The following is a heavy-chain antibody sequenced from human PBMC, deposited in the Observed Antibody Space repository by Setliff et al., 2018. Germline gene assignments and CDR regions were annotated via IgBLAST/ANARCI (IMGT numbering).Heavy chain of an antibody. CDR2: IYSGDRNT. D-gene: IGHD3-10*01. CDR3: ARAGMASVNRKGVFEY. Sequence: GGSLRLSCAASGFTFSTYAMSWVRQAPGKGLEWVSTIYSGDRNTFYTDSVKGRFTIFRDGSKNTLFLHMTSLRSEDTAVYYCARAGMASVNRKGVFEYWGQGTLVTVSS. V-gene: IGHV3-23*03. J-gene: IGHJ4*02. CDR1: GFTFSTYA.